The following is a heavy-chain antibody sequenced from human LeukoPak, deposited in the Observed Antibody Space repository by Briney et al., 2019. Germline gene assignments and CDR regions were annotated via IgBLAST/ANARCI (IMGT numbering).Heavy chain of an antibody. CDR1: GDSVSSNSAA. CDR2: TYYRSKWYN. J-gene: IGHJ4*02. D-gene: IGHD5-12*01. CDR3: ARDPRYSGYGLPGWFDY. Sequence: SHSLSLTCALSGDSVSSNSAAWNWTRQSPSRGLEWLGRTYYRSKWYNDYAVSVESRITINPDTSKNQFSLQLNSVTPEDTAVYYCARDPRYSGYGLPGWFDYWGQGTLVAVAS. V-gene: IGHV6-1*01.